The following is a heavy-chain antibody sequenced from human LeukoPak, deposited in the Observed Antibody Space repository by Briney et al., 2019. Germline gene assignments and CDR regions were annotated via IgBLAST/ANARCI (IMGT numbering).Heavy chain of an antibody. J-gene: IGHJ3*02. CDR1: GFTFSSYG. D-gene: IGHD3-22*01. CDR2: IWYDGSNK. CDR3: AKPGSSGPRRGAFDI. V-gene: IGHV3-33*06. Sequence: GGSLRLSCAASGFTFSSYGMHWVRQAPGKGLEWVAVIWYDGSNKYYADSVKGRFTISRDNSKNTLYLQMNSLRAEDTAVYYCAKPGSSGPRRGAFDIWGQGTMVTVYS.